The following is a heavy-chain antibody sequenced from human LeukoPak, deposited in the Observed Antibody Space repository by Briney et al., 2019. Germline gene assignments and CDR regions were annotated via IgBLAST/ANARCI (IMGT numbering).Heavy chain of an antibody. CDR3: ASLPFYYYDSRPVGLGFDY. D-gene: IGHD3-22*01. Sequence: SETLSLTCTVSGYSINSGYYWGWIRQPPGKGLEWIAIIYHSGSTYYNPSLKSRVTISVDTSKNQFSLKLSSVTAADTAVYYCASLPFYYYDSRPVGLGFDYWGQGTLVTVSS. CDR2: IYHSGST. CDR1: GYSINSGYY. V-gene: IGHV4-38-2*02. J-gene: IGHJ4*02.